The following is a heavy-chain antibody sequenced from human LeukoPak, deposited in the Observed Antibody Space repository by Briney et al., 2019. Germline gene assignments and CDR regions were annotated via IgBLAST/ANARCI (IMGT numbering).Heavy chain of an antibody. CDR2: IKEDGSMK. D-gene: IGHD1-26*01. CDR3: ARGSGSYFDY. V-gene: IGHV3-7*01. Sequence: GGSLRLSCAASGFTFSTYWMGWVRLAPGKGLEWVAFIKEDGSMKYYVDSVKGRFTISRDNAKNSLYLQMSSLRAEDTAVYYCARGSGSYFDYWGQGTLVTVSS. CDR1: GFTFSTYW. J-gene: IGHJ4*02.